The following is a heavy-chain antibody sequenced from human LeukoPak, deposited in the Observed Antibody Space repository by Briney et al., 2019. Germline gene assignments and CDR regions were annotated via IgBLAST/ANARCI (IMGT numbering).Heavy chain of an antibody. CDR2: ISYDGSNK. V-gene: IGHV3-30*03. CDR3: ATDRGWRTSGYYLYYFEY. Sequence: GGSLRLSCAASGFTFSSYGMHWVRQAPGKGLEWVAVISYDGSNKYYADSVKGRFTISRDNTMNSLYLQMSSLRAEDTAVYYCATDRGWRTSGYYLYYFEYWGQGTLVTYPS. J-gene: IGHJ4*02. CDR1: GFTFSSYG. D-gene: IGHD3-3*01.